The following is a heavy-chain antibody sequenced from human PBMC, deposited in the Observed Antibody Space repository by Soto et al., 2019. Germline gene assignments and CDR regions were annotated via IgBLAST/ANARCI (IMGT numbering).Heavy chain of an antibody. J-gene: IGHJ5*02. CDR3: TNSRGISRAES. CDR1: SSTGAGGQY. CDR2: FHGSGPT. Sequence: SETLSLTCDVSSSTGAGGQYWGWLRQPPGKRLGWLGCFHGSGPTYYRPSLKGRLTISVDLSKGQVSLSLTSVTAADTAGSYGTNSRGISRAESWGRGIVVTVSS. V-gene: IGHV4-38-2*01. D-gene: IGHD4-17*01.